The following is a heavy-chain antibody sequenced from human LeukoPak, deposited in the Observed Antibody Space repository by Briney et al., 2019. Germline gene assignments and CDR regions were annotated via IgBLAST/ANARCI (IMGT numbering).Heavy chain of an antibody. CDR3: ARDNLRGRAHFDY. J-gene: IGHJ4*02. V-gene: IGHV4-39*07. CDR1: GGSISSSSYC. CDR2: IYYSGST. Sequence: SETLSLTCTVFGGSISSSSYCWGWIRQPPGKGLEWTGSIYYSGSTYYNPSLKRRVTISVDTSKNQFSLKLSSVTAEDTAVYYCARDNLRGRAHFDYWVQGTLVTVSS. D-gene: IGHD3-10*01.